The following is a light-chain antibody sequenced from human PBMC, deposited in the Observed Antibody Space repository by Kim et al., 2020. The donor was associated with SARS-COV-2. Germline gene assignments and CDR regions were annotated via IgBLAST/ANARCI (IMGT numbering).Light chain of an antibody. V-gene: IGKV1-39*01. CDR1: QSISSY. CDR3: QQSYSIPLT. Sequence: DIQMTQSPSSLSASVGDRVTITCRASQSISSYLNWYQQKPGKAPKLLIYDASSLQSGVPSRFSGSGSGTDFTLTISSLQPEDFATYYCQQSYSIPLTFGGGTQVDIK. J-gene: IGKJ4*01. CDR2: DAS.